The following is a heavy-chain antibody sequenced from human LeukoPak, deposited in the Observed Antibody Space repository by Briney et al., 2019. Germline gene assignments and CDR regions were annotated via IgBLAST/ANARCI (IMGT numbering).Heavy chain of an antibody. CDR1: GFTFSNYG. Sequence: GGSLRLSCAGSGFTFSNYGMYWVRRAPGKGLVWVSRINSDGSSTSYADSVKGRFTISRDNAKNTVYLEMNSLRAEDTAVYYCTRGILGMYGDYYFDSWGQGTLVTVSS. CDR2: INSDGSST. V-gene: IGHV3-74*01. D-gene: IGHD4-17*01. CDR3: TRGILGMYGDYYFDS. J-gene: IGHJ4*02.